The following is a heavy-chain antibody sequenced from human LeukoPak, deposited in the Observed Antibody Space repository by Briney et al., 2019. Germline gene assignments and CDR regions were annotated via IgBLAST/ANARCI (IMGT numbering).Heavy chain of an antibody. J-gene: IGHJ3*02. Sequence: SETLSLTCTVSGGSIGSSSYYWGWIRQPPGKGLEWIGSIYYSGSTNYNPSLKSRLTISVDTSKNQFSLKLSSVTAADTAVYYCARRGSYNWTPLGAFDIWGQGTMVTVSS. V-gene: IGHV4-39*07. CDR3: ARRGSYNWTPLGAFDI. D-gene: IGHD1-20*01. CDR1: GGSIGSSSYY. CDR2: IYYSGST.